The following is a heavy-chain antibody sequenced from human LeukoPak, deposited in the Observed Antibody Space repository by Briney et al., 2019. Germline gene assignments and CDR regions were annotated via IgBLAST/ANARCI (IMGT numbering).Heavy chain of an antibody. CDR2: IKQDGSVK. CDR3: ARDSADSSSFAFDI. D-gene: IGHD6-13*01. Sequence: GGSLRLSCAASGFPFSRFAMTWVRQAPGKGLEWVANIKQDGSVKDYVDSVKGRFTISRDNAKNSLYLQMNSLRVEDTAVYYCARDSADSSSFAFDIWGQGTLVTVSS. J-gene: IGHJ3*02. V-gene: IGHV3-7*01. CDR1: GFPFSRFA.